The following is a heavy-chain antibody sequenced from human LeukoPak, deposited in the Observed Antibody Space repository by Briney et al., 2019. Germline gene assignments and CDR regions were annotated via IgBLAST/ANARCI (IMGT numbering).Heavy chain of an antibody. J-gene: IGHJ4*02. D-gene: IGHD2-2*01. CDR1: GYTFTNYG. CDR3: ARVKGYCSSTSCYDLGTLDY. CDR2: IIPIFGTA. Sequence: GASVKVSCKARGYTFTNYGTSWVRQAPGQGLEWMGGIIPIFGTANYAQKFQGRVTITADESTSTAYMELSSLRSEDTAVYYCARVKGYCSSTSCYDLGTLDYWGQGTLVTVSS. V-gene: IGHV1-69*13.